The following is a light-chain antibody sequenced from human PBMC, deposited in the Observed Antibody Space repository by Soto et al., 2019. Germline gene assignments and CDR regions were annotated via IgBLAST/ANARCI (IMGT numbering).Light chain of an antibody. J-gene: IGKJ1*01. CDR2: AAS. CDR3: LQHNSYPQT. Sequence: DIQMTQSPSSLSASVGDRVTITYRASQGIRDALGWYQQKPGKAPKRLIYAASSLQSGVPSRFNGSGSGTEFTLTISSLQPEDFATYYCLQHNSYPQTFGQGTKVEIK. V-gene: IGKV1-17*01. CDR1: QGIRDA.